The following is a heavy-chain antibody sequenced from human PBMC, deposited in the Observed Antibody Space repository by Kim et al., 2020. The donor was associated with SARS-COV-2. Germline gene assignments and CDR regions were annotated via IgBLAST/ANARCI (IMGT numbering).Heavy chain of an antibody. V-gene: IGHV5-51*01. D-gene: IGHD6-13*01. Sequence: SFQGQVTISADKSISTAYLQWSSLKASDTAMYYCARHHPDQQLVYAAFDIWGQGTMVTVSS. CDR3: ARHHPDQQLVYAAFDI. J-gene: IGHJ3*02.